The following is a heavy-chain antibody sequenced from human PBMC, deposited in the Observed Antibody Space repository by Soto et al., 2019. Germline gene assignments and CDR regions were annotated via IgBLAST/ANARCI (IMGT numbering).Heavy chain of an antibody. Sequence: AASVKVSCKASGYTFTGYYMHWVRQAPGQGLEWMGWINPNSGGTNYAQKFQGRVTMTRDTSISTAYMELSRLRSDDTAVYYCARDYRYYDSSGHEGVNWFDPWGQGTLVTVSS. CDR2: INPNSGGT. V-gene: IGHV1-2*02. J-gene: IGHJ5*02. CDR1: GYTFTGYY. D-gene: IGHD3-22*01. CDR3: ARDYRYYDSSGHEGVNWFDP.